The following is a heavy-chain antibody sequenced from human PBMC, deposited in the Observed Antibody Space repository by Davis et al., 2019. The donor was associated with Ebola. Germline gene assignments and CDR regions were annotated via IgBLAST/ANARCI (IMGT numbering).Heavy chain of an antibody. CDR2: IWYDGSNK. CDR1: GFTFSSYG. V-gene: IGHV3-33*01. J-gene: IGHJ4*02. CDR3: ASGIDDYGGNSVDY. D-gene: IGHD4-23*01. Sequence: GESLKISCAASGFTFSSYGMHWVRQAPGKGLEWVAVIWYDGSNKYYADSVKGRFTISRDNSKNTLYLQMNSLRAEDTAMYYCASGIDDYGGNSVDYWGQGTLVTVSS.